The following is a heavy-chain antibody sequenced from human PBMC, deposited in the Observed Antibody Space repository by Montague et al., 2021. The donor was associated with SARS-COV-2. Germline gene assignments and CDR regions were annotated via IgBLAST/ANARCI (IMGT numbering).Heavy chain of an antibody. V-gene: IGHV4-39*01. D-gene: IGHD3-3*01. CDR1: GGSISSSSYY. Sequence: SETLSLTCTVSGGSISSSSYYWGWIRQPPGKGLEWIGSIYYSGSTYYNPSLKSRVTISVDTSKNQFSLKLSSVTAADTAVYYCARSPRHYDFWSGYLPGHFDYWGQGTLGTVSS. J-gene: IGHJ4*02. CDR2: IYYSGST. CDR3: ARSPRHYDFWSGYLPGHFDY.